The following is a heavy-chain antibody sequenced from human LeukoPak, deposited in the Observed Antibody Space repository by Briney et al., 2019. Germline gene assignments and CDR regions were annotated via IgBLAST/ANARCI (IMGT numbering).Heavy chain of an antibody. V-gene: IGHV4-39*01. D-gene: IGHD3-3*01. J-gene: IGHJ2*01. CDR2: IYYSEST. CDR3: ARIFWSGYSGWYFDL. Sequence: SETLSLTCTVSGVSISSTNYYWGWIRQPPGKGLEWIGSIYYSESTYYNPSLKSRVTISVDTSKSQFSLNLRSVTAADTAVYYCARIFWSGYSGWYFDLWGRGTLVTVSS. CDR1: GVSISSTNYY.